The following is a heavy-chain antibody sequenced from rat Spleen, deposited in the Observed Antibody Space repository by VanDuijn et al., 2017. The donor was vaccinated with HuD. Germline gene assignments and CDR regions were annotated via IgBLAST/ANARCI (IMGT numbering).Heavy chain of an antibody. Sequence: QVQLKESGPGLVQPSQTLSLTCTVSGFSLTSNSVHWVRQPPGKGLEWMGIIWSNGVTAYNSAIKSRLSISRDTSKSQVFLKMNSPQTEDTAMYLCAGHWEGNWFAYWGQGTLVTVSS. CDR3: AGHWEGNWFAY. D-gene: IGHD5-1*01. CDR2: IWSNGVT. CDR1: GFSLTSNS. V-gene: IGHV2-1*01. J-gene: IGHJ3*01.